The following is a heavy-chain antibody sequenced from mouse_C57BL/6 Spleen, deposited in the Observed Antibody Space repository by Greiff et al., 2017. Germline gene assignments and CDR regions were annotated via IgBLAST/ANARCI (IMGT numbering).Heavy chain of an antibody. Sequence: EVKLMESGGGLVKPGGSLKLSCAASGFTFSDYGMHWVRQAPEKGLEWVAYISSGSSTIYYADTVKGRFTISRDNAKNTLFLQMTSLRSEDTAMYYCARRNYGSSYGWYFDVWGTGTTVTVSS. CDR1: GFTFSDYG. CDR3: ARRNYGSSYGWYFDV. J-gene: IGHJ1*03. CDR2: ISSGSSTI. D-gene: IGHD1-1*01. V-gene: IGHV5-17*01.